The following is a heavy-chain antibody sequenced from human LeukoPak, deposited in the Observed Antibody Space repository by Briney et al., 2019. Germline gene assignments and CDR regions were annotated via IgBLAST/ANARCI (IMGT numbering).Heavy chain of an antibody. CDR2: MNPNSGNT. J-gene: IGHJ5*02. V-gene: IGHV1-8*03. CDR1: GYTFTIYY. Sequence: ASVKVSCKASGYTFTIYYMHWVRQATGQGLEWMGWMNPNSGNTGYAQKFQGRVTITRNTSISTAYMELSSLRSEDTAVYYCARDYVNWFDPWGQGTLVTVSS. CDR3: ARDYVNWFDP. D-gene: IGHD4-17*01.